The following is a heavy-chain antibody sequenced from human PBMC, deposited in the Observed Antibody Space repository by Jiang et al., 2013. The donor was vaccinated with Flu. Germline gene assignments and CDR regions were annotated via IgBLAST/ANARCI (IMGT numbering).Heavy chain of an antibody. D-gene: IGHD2-2*01. Sequence: VQLLESGGGLVKPGGSLRLSCAASGFTFSSYSMNWVRQAPGKGLEWVSSISSSSSYIYYADSVKGRFTISRDNAKNSLYLQMNSLRAEDTAVYYCARGSSPEYLGSSGADNWFDPWGQGTLVTVSS. J-gene: IGHJ5*02. V-gene: IGHV3-21*01. CDR2: ISSSSSYI. CDR1: GFTFSSYS. CDR3: ARGSSPEYLGSSGADNWFDP.